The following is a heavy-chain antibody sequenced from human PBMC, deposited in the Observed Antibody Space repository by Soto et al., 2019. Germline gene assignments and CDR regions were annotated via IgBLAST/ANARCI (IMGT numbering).Heavy chain of an antibody. J-gene: IGHJ4*02. D-gene: IGHD6-19*01. V-gene: IGHV3-48*03. Sequence: PGGSLRLSCAASGFTFSSYEMNWVRQAPGKGLEWVSYISSSGSTIYYADSVKGRFTISRDNAKNSLYLQMNSLRAEDTAVDYCARGQYSSGGGYFDYWGQETLVTVSS. CDR1: GFTFSSYE. CDR3: ARGQYSSGGGYFDY. CDR2: ISSSGSTI.